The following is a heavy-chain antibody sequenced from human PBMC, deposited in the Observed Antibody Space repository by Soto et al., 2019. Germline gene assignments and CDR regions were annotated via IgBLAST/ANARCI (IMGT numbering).Heavy chain of an antibody. CDR1: GQTFNRYW. CDR3: VRTHFDSWSFDLYGMDV. V-gene: IGHV3-7*03. Sequence: PGGSLRLSCVASGQTFNRYWMSWVRQAPGKGLEWVANIKQDGSEEYYVDSVKGRFTISRDNAKKSLYLQMNSLRAEDTAMYYCVRTHFDSWSFDLYGMDVWGQGTTVTVSS. J-gene: IGHJ6*02. D-gene: IGHD3-3*01. CDR2: IKQDGSEE.